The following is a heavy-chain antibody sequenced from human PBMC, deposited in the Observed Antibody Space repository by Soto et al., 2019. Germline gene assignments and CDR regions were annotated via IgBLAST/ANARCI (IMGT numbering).Heavy chain of an antibody. J-gene: IGHJ6*02. CDR1: GGTFSSYA. V-gene: IGHV1-69*13. CDR3: ARDPVPMAVAGLTEIWGYYYYGMDV. Sequence: SVKVSCKASGGTFSSYAISWVRQAPGQGLEWMGGIIPIFGTANYAQKFQGRVTITADESTSTAYMELSSLRSEDTAVYYCARDPVPMAVAGLTEIWGYYYYGMDVWGQGTTVTVSS. CDR2: IIPIFGTA. D-gene: IGHD6-19*01.